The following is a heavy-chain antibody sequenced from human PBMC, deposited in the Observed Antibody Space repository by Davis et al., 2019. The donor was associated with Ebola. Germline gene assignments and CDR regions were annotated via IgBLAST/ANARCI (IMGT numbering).Heavy chain of an antibody. J-gene: IGHJ4*02. V-gene: IGHV1-3*01. D-gene: IGHD6-19*01. Sequence: ASVKVSCKASGFTLTNYAIHWVRQAPGQRLEWMGWVHGGNGNTKYSQRFQGRVTITTDTSASTVYLDLTSLRSDDTAVFYCARASFGYNRGWYADYWGPGSLVTVSS. CDR2: VHGGNGNT. CDR1: GFTLTNYA. CDR3: ARASFGYNRGWYADY.